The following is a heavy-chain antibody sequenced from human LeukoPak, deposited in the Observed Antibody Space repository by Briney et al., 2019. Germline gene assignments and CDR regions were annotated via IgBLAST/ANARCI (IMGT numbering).Heavy chain of an antibody. V-gene: IGHV3-66*01. J-gene: IGHJ4*02. CDR3: ARDSGRDGVDY. CDR1: GFTVTDFY. CDR2: IYDGSSA. D-gene: IGHD2-21*02. Sequence: GGSLRLSCAASGFTVTDFYISWVRQAPGKGLEWVSVIYDGSSAYYADFVKGRFTISRDNSKNTVHLQMNSLRAEDTAMCYCARDSGRDGVDYWGQGTLVTVSS.